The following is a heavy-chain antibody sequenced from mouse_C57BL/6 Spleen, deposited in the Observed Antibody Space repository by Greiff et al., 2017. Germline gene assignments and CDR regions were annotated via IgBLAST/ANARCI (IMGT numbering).Heavy chain of an antibody. CDR1: GFTFSSYG. V-gene: IGHV5-6*01. J-gene: IGHJ2*01. CDR3: ARHPGTPSFDY. CDR2: LSSGGSYT. D-gene: IGHD4-1*01. Sequence: EVKVVESGGDLVKPGGSLKLSCAASGFTFSSYGMSWVRQTPDKRLEWVATLSSGGSYTYYPDSVKGRFTISRDNAKNTLYLQMSSLKSEDTAMYYCARHPGTPSFDYWGQGTTLTVSS.